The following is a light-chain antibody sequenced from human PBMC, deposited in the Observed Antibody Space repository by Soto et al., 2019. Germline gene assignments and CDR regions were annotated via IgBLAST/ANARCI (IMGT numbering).Light chain of an antibody. CDR1: QSISDT. CDR2: GAS. J-gene: IGKJ1*01. CDR3: QQYGSSGT. V-gene: IGKV3D-15*01. Sequence: EIVMTQSPATLSVSPWGRATLSCRASQSISDTLAWYQQKPGQAPRLLIYGASTRATGIPARFSGSGSGTDFTLTISRLEPADFAVYYCQQYGSSGTFGQGTKVDIK.